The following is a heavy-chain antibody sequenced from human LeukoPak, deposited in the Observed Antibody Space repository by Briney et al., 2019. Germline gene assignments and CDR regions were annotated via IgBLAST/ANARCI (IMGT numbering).Heavy chain of an antibody. D-gene: IGHD3-16*02. V-gene: IGHV3-23*01. Sequence: PGGSLRLSCAASGFTFSSYAMSWVRQAPGKGLEWVSAISGSGGSTYYADSVKGRFTISRDNSKNTLYLQMNSLRAEDTAVYYCAKDLRDDYVWGSYRYPIDYWGQGTLVTVSS. CDR3: AKDLRDDYVWGSYRYPIDY. CDR1: GFTFSSYA. J-gene: IGHJ4*02. CDR2: ISGSGGST.